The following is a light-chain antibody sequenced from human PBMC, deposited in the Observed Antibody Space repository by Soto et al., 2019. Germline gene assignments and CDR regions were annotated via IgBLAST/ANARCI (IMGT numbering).Light chain of an antibody. V-gene: IGKV4-1*01. CDR3: QQYYSIPWA. CDR1: QSVLSSSNNKNY. Sequence: DIVVTQSPDSLAMSLGERATINCKSSQSVLSSSNNKNYLAWYQQKPGQPPKPLIYWASARESGVPDRFSGSGSGTDFTLAISSLQAEDVAVYYCQQYYSIPWAFGQGTKVEV. CDR2: WAS. J-gene: IGKJ1*01.